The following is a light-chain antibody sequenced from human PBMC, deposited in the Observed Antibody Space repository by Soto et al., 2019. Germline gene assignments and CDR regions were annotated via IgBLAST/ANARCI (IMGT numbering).Light chain of an antibody. J-gene: IGLJ2*01. Sequence: QSALTQPASVSGSPGQSITISCTVTSSDVGGYNYVSWYQQHPGKAPKLMIYDVSNRPSGVSNRFSGSKSGNTASLTISGLQAEDEADYYCSSYTSSRDVVFGGGTKLTVL. CDR1: SSDVGGYNY. V-gene: IGLV2-14*01. CDR3: SSYTSSRDVV. CDR2: DVS.